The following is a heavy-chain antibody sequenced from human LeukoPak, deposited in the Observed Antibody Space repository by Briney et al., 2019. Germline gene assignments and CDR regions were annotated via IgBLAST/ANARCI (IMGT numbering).Heavy chain of an antibody. Sequence: ASVKVSCKASGYTFTGYYMHWVRQAPGQGLEWMGWVSAYNGNTNYAQKLQGRVTMTTDTSTSTAYMELRSLRSDDTAVYYCARVGYYPDYYMDVWGKGTTVTVSS. D-gene: IGHD3-10*01. CDR2: VSAYNGNT. CDR3: ARVGYYPDYYMDV. CDR1: GYTFTGYY. J-gene: IGHJ6*03. V-gene: IGHV1-18*04.